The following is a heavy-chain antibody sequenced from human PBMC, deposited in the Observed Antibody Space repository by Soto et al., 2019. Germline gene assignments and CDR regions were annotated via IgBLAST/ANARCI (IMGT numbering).Heavy chain of an antibody. CDR3: ASVFGVVNNYYMDV. CDR1: GGSISSHY. V-gene: IGHV4-59*08. CDR2: IYYSGST. Sequence: SETLSLTCTVSGGSISSHYWSWIRQPPGKGLEWIGYIYYSGSTDYNPSLRSRVNISVDTSKKQFSLKLSSATAAETAVYYCASVFGVVNNYYMDVGGKGTRVTSSS. D-gene: IGHD3-3*01. J-gene: IGHJ6*03.